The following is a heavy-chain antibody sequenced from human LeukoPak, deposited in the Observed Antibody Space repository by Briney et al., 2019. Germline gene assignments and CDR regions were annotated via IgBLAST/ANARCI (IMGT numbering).Heavy chain of an antibody. V-gene: IGHV5-51*01. CDR1: GYDFSSKW. CDR2: IYPTDSIT. CDR3: AGLAPDYADYWFDP. D-gene: IGHD4-17*01. J-gene: IGHJ5*02. Sequence: GESLKISCKTSGYDFSSKWIGWVRQMPGKGLEWMGIIYPTDSITKYSPSFQGHVTMSVDTSVNTAYLQWTSLKASDTAIYYCAGLAPDYADYWFDPWGQGTLVTVSS.